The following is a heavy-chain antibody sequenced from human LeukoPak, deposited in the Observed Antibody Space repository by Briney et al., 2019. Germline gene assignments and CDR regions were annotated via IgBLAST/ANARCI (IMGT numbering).Heavy chain of an antibody. CDR1: SGSISSSSYY. CDR3: ARGPGWELLSRGSHAFDI. V-gene: IGHV4-39*07. J-gene: IGHJ3*02. D-gene: IGHD1-26*01. CDR2: VYYSGST. Sequence: PSETLSLTCTVSSGSISSSSYYWGWIRQPPGKGLEWIGSVYYSGSTYYNPSLKSRVTISVDTSKNQFSLKLSSVTAADTAVYYCARGPGWELLSRGSHAFDIWGQGTMVTVSS.